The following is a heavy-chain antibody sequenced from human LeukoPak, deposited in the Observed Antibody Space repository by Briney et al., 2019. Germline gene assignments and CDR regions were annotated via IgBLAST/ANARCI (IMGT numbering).Heavy chain of an antibody. V-gene: IGHV4-39*07. J-gene: IGHJ4*02. CDR1: GGSISSSSYY. Sequence: SETLSLTCTVSGGSISSSSYYWGWIRQPPGKGLEWIGSIYYSGSTYYNPSLKSRVTMSVDTSKNQFSLKLSSVTAADTAVYYCARAPDGDGFFDYWGQGTLVTVSS. CDR3: ARAPDGDGFFDY. CDR2: IYYSGST. D-gene: IGHD3-10*01.